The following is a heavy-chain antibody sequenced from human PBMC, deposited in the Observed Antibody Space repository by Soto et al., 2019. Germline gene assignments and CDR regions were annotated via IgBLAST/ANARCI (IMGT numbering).Heavy chain of an antibody. CDR2: INHSGST. V-gene: IGHV4-34*01. CDR3: ARRGYGSGTTPSYGMDV. D-gene: IGHD3-10*01. Sequence: SETLSLTCAVHGGSFSGYYCSWIRQPPGKGLEWIGEINHSGSTNYNPSLKSRVTISVDTSKNQFSLKLSSVTAADTAVYYCARRGYGSGTTPSYGMDVWGQGTTVT. J-gene: IGHJ6*02. CDR1: GGSFSGYY.